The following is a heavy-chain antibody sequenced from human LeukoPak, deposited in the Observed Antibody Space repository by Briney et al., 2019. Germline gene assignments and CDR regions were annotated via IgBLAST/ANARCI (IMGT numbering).Heavy chain of an antibody. CDR1: AFTFKSYA. V-gene: IGHV3-23*01. CDR3: ARKVAVAMDLDY. CDR2: ITGAGSST. Sequence: GGSLRLSCAASAFTFKSYAMTWVRQVPGKGLEWVSSITGAGSSTKYADSVSGRFTISRDNAKNTLSLQMTGLRAEDTAVYVCARKVAVAMDLDYWGQGTLVTVSS. J-gene: IGHJ4*02. D-gene: IGHD5-18*01.